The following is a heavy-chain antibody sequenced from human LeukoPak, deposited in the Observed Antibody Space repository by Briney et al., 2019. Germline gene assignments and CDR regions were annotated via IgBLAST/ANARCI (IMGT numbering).Heavy chain of an antibody. J-gene: IGHJ4*02. D-gene: IGHD4-17*01. Sequence: SETLSLTCTVSGDSISDYYWSWIRQPPGKGLEWVGYISNSGSTNYNPSLKSRVTISVLTSKNQFSLKLSSVTAADTAVYYCASSRYYGDYYFDYWGQGTLVTVSS. CDR1: GDSISDYY. CDR2: ISNSGST. CDR3: ASSRYYGDYYFDY. V-gene: IGHV4-59*08.